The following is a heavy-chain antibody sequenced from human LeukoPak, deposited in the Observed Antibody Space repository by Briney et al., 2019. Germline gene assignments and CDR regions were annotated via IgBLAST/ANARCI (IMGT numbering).Heavy chain of an antibody. J-gene: IGHJ6*03. CDR1: GGSFSSYY. D-gene: IGHD2-15*01. V-gene: IGHV4-39*07. Sequence: SETLSLTCGVYGGSFSSYYWAWIRQPPGKGLEWIGSIHYSGSTYYNPSLQSRVTISIDTSKNQFSLKLRFVTAADTAVYYCARVRCSGGSCPYYYYYYYMDVWGKGTTVTVSS. CDR2: IHYSGST. CDR3: ARVRCSGGSCPYYYYYYYMDV.